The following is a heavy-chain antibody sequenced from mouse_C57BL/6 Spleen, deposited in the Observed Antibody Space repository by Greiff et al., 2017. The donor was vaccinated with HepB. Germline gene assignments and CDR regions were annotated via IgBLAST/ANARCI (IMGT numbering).Heavy chain of an antibody. Sequence: EVKLMESGPVLVKPGASVKMSCKASGYTFTDYYMNWVKQSHGKSLEWIGVINPYNGGTSYNQKFKGKATLTVDKSSSTAYMELNSLTSEDSAVYYCARDDSKGGYYFDYWGQGTTLTVSS. CDR3: ARDDSKGGYYFDY. CDR2: INPYNGGT. J-gene: IGHJ2*01. V-gene: IGHV1-19*01. CDR1: GYTFTDYY. D-gene: IGHD2-5*01.